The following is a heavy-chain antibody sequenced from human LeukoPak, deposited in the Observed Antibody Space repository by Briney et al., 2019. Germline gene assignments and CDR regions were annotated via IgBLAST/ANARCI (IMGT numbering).Heavy chain of an antibody. D-gene: IGHD3-16*01. J-gene: IGHJ5*02. CDR3: ARTPRDYVFWLDP. CDR1: GGSINSDGFS. Sequence: SETLSLTCTVSGGSINSDGFSWNWIRQVPGKGLEWLGYIHYRGKTYYDPSLRSRLTISIDTSKTQFSLRLTSVTAADTAVYYCARTPRDYVFWLDPWGPGILVTVSS. V-gene: IGHV4-31*03. CDR2: IHYRGKT.